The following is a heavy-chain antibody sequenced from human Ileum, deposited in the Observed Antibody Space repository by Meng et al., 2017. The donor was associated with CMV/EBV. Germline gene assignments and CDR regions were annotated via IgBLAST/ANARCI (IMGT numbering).Heavy chain of an antibody. V-gene: IGHV3-21*01. D-gene: IGHD2-8*01. Sequence: GGSLRLSCAASGFNFGGYSFNWVRQTPQKGLEWVSSISSSSSYIYYADSVKGRFTISRDNAKNSLYLQMNSLRAEDTAVYYCARDSIVLMDYYYGMDVWGQGTTVTVSS. J-gene: IGHJ6*02. CDR3: ARDSIVLMDYYYGMDV. CDR2: ISSSSSYI. CDR1: GFNFGGYS.